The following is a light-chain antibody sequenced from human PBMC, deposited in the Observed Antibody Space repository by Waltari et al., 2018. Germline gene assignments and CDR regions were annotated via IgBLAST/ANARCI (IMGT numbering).Light chain of an antibody. CDR2: DSS. J-gene: IGKJ1*01. Sequence: SVRAIQYISKYVAWDQQKPGQAPMLLIYDSSSWATGIPERFSGSGSGTDFSLTISRLEPEDVAVYYCQHYESLPVTFGQGTKVEIK. CDR1: QYISKY. V-gene: IGKV3-20*01. CDR3: QHYESLPVT.